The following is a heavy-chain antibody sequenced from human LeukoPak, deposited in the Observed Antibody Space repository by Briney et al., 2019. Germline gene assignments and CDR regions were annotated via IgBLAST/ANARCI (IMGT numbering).Heavy chain of an antibody. D-gene: IGHD3-22*01. V-gene: IGHV4-39*07. CDR2: IYYSGDT. J-gene: IGHJ5*02. Sequence: SETLSLTCTVSGASISSGNYYWGWIRQPPGKGLEWLGSIYYSGDTYNNPPLKSRVTISVDTSHNQFSLNLNSVTASDTAVYYCARARPHYYERSGLDPWGPGTLVTVSS. CDR3: ARARPHYYERSGLDP. CDR1: GASISSGNYY.